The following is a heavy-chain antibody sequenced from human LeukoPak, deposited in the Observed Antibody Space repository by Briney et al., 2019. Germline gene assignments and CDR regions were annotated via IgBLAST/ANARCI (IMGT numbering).Heavy chain of an antibody. CDR3: AKGDAFDI. CDR1: GFTFSTYA. J-gene: IGHJ3*02. CDR2: ISSNGGST. Sequence: PGGSLRLSCAASGFTFSTYAMHWVRQAPGKGLEFVSTISSNGGSTYYANSVKGRFTISRDNSKNTLYLQMNSLRAEDTAVYYCAKGDAFDIWGRGTMVTVSS. V-gene: IGHV3-64*01.